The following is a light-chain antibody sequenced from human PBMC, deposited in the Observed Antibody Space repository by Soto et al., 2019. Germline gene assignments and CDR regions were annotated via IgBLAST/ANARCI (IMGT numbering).Light chain of an antibody. V-gene: IGKV3D-20*01. Sequence: EVELTQSPGTLCLSPGERATLSCGASQSVSSNYLAWYQQKPGLAPRLLIYDASRRATGIPDRFSGSGSGTDFTLTITRLEPXDFAVYYCQQYNRSPWTFGQGTKVEIK. CDR1: QSVSSNY. CDR2: DAS. CDR3: QQYNRSPWT. J-gene: IGKJ1*01.